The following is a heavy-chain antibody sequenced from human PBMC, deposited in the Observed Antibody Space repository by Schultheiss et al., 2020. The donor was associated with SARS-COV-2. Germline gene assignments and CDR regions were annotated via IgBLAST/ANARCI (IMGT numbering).Heavy chain of an antibody. CDR1: GFTFSSYW. V-gene: IGHV3-74*01. CDR2: INSDGSST. CDR3: ARARYGSRPILTWYFDL. D-gene: IGHD6-13*01. J-gene: IGHJ2*01. Sequence: GGSLRLSCAASGFTFSSYWMHWVRQAPGKGLVWVSRINSDGSSTRYADSVKGRFTISRDNSRNTLYLQMNSLRAEDTAVYYCARARYGSRPILTWYFDLWGRGTLVTVSS.